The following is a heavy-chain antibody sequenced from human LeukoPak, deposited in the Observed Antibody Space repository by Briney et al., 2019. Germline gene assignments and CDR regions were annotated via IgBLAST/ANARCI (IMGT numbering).Heavy chain of an antibody. CDR3: ARGSSASYYNSRFDY. J-gene: IGHJ4*02. D-gene: IGHD3-10*01. CDR2: VSGSGGST. V-gene: IGHV3-23*01. CDR1: GFTFNNYA. Sequence: GGSLRLSCAASGFTFNNYAMTWVRQAPDKGREWVSTVSGSGGSTYYADSMKGRFTISRDNSKNTLSLQMSGLRAEDTAVYYCARGSSASYYNSRFDYWGQGTLVTVSS.